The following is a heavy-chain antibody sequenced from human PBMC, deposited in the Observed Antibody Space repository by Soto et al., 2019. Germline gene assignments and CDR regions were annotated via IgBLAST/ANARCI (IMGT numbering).Heavy chain of an antibody. CDR3: ARGVSSITMIVVAPADAFDI. D-gene: IGHD3-22*01. J-gene: IGHJ3*02. CDR2: IIPILGIA. Sequence: GASVKVSCKASGGTFSSYTISWVRQAPGQGLEWMGRIIPILGIANYAQKFQGRVTITADKSTSTAYMELSSLRSEDTAVYYCARGVSSITMIVVAPADAFDIWGQGTMVTVSS. V-gene: IGHV1-69*02. CDR1: GGTFSSYT.